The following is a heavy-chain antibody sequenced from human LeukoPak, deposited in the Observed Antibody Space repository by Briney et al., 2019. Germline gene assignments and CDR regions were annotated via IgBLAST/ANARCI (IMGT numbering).Heavy chain of an antibody. V-gene: IGHV4-39*01. Sequence: SETLSLTCTVSGGSIASSSHYWGWIRQPPVKGLEWIASIHYSGSPYYNPSLKSRVTISVDTSKNQFSLKLNSVTAADTAVYYCARRLARSVSWDFDYWGQGTLVTVSS. CDR3: ARRLARSVSWDFDY. J-gene: IGHJ4*02. D-gene: IGHD3-10*01. CDR1: GGSIASSSHY. CDR2: IHYSGSP.